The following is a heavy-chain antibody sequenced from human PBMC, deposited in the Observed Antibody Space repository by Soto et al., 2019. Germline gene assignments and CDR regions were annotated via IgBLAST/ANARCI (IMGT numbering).Heavy chain of an antibody. D-gene: IGHD1-26*01. Sequence: ASVKVSCKASEYTFTSYYMHWVRQAPGQGLEWMGIINPSGSSTSYAQNFQGRVTMTRDTSTSTVYMELSSLRSEDTADYYCASGRVGATPLYYYAMDVWGQGTTVTVS. J-gene: IGHJ6*02. CDR1: EYTFTSYY. V-gene: IGHV1-46*01. CDR3: ASGRVGATPLYYYAMDV. CDR2: INPSGSST.